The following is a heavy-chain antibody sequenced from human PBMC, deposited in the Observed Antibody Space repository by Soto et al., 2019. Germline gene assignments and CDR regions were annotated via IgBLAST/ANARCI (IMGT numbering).Heavy chain of an antibody. CDR2: INHSGST. CDR1: GGSFSGYY. CDR3: ARAEDIVVVPAAARSNWFDP. J-gene: IGHJ5*02. V-gene: IGHV4-34*01. Sequence: PSETLSLTCAVYGGSFSGYYWSWIRQPPGKGLEWIGEINHSGSTNYNPSLKSRVTISVDTSKNQFSLKLSSVTAADTAVYYCARAEDIVVVPAAARSNWFDPWGQGTLVTVSS. D-gene: IGHD2-2*01.